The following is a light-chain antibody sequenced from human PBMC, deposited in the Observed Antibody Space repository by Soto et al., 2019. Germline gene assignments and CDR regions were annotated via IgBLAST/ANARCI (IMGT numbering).Light chain of an antibody. CDR2: GGS. J-gene: IGKJ1*01. CDR3: QHYDASQWT. V-gene: IGKV3-20*01. Sequence: ESVLTQSPGTLSLAPGERATLSCRAGQSLHTKYFTWYQQIPGQAPRLLIFGGSNRATGIPDRFSGSGSGTDFTLTISRLEPDDFAVYYCQHYDASQWTFGQGTKV. CDR1: QSLHTKY.